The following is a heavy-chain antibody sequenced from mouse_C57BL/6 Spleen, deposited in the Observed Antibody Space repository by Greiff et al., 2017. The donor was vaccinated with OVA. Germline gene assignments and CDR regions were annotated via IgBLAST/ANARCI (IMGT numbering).Heavy chain of an antibody. CDR1: GYTFTDYN. CDR3: AREVTTGFAY. D-gene: IGHD2-2*01. V-gene: IGHV1-18*01. CDR2: INPNNGGT. Sequence: VQLKESGPELVKPGASVKIPCKASGYTFTDYNMDWVKQSHGKSLEWIGDINPNNGGTIYNQKFKGKATLTVDKSSSTAYMELRSLTSEDTAVYYCAREVTTGFAYWGQGTLVTVSA. J-gene: IGHJ3*01.